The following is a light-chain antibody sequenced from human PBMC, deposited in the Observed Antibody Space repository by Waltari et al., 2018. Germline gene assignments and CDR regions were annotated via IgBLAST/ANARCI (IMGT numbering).Light chain of an antibody. J-gene: IGLJ2*01. Sequence: QSALTQPASVSGSPGQSITISCAGTSSDIGGYNYVPWYQQHPGKAPKLIIFDVTRWHSGVSRRFSGSKYGNTDSLTSSGLQAEDEADYYCTSDTSTNTVIFGGGTKVTVL. CDR1: SSDIGGYNY. CDR2: DVT. V-gene: IGLV2-14*03. CDR3: TSDTSTNTVI.